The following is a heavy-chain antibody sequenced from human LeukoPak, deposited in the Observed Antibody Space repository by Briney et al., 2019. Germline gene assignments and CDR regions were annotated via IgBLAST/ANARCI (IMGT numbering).Heavy chain of an antibody. CDR3: ASGYNGRFGELLPFDY. V-gene: IGHV4-39*01. CDR2: MYYSERI. CDR1: GGSISSGIDL. Sequence: SEPLSLLCAVSGGSISSGIDLGPWSPQPRGKGVDWFGSMYYSERICNNPSLKSRVTISVDTSKNQFSLKLSSVTAADTAVYYCASGYNGRFGELLPFDYWGQGTLVTVSS. J-gene: IGHJ4*02. D-gene: IGHD3-10*01.